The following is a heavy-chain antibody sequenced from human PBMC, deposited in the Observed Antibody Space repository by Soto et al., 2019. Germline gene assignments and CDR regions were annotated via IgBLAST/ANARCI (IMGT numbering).Heavy chain of an antibody. J-gene: IGHJ5*02. Sequence: QVQLQQWGAGLLKPSETLSLTCTVYGGSFSGYYWSWIRQPPGKGLEWIGEINHGGGTNYNPSLKSRVTISIDTSRNHCSPNLTSVTAADTATYFCAMGPWYSYGSGQFDPWGQGTLVTVSS. CDR3: AMGPWYSYGSGQFDP. CDR1: GGSFSGYY. CDR2: INHGGGT. D-gene: IGHD3-10*01. V-gene: IGHV4-34*01.